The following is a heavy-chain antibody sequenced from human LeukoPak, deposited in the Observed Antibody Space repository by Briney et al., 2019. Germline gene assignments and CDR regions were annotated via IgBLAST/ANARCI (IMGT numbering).Heavy chain of an antibody. CDR2: IKRDGSEK. D-gene: IGHD3-16*02. CDR3: AREFYDYVWGSYRYTERAFDY. CDR1: GFTFSSYW. J-gene: IGHJ4*02. Sequence: GGSLRLSCAASGFTFSSYWMSWVRQAPGKGLEWVANIKRDGSEKYYVDSVKGRFTISRDNAKNSLYLQMNSLGAEDTAVYYCAREFYDYVWGSYRYTERAFDYWGQGTLVTVSS. V-gene: IGHV3-7*01.